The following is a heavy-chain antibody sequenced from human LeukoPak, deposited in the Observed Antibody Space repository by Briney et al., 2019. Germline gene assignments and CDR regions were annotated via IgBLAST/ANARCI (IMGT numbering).Heavy chain of an antibody. CDR2: IYYSGST. D-gene: IGHD3-22*01. CDR3: ARDPYYYDRSGGFDP. CDR1: GGSISSYY. Sequence: SETLSLTCTVSGGSISSYYWSWIRQPPGKGLEWIGYIYYSGSTNYNPSLKSRVTISVDTSKNQFSLKLSSLTAADTAVYFCARDPYYYDRSGGFDPWGQGTLVTVSS. J-gene: IGHJ5*02. V-gene: IGHV4-59*01.